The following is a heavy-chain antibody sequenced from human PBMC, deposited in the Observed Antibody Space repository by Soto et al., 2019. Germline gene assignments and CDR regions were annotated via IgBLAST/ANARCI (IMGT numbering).Heavy chain of an antibody. CDR1: GYTWTSYW. Sequence: GQSLKISCKGFGYTWTSYWIGWVRQTPAKARVYMWIIYPGDFDTRYSPSFQAQVTISDDYSVSTGYLQWNSRKASDTAIYYCARGYNSSLSIYPYYLDLRGHGPLVTLSS. D-gene: IGHD5-12*01. J-gene: IGHJ4*01. V-gene: IGHV5-51*01. CDR3: ARGYNSSLSIYPYYLDL. CDR2: IYPGDFDT.